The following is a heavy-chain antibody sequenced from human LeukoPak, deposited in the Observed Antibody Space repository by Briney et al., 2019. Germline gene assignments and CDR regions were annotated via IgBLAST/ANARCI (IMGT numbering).Heavy chain of an antibody. CDR3: ARAVAQGSYYYGIDV. V-gene: IGHV5-10-1*01. D-gene: IGHD6-19*01. Sequence: GESLEISCQGSGSPFTSYWISWARQLPGKGLEWMRRIDPSDSYTNYSPSFQGHVTISADRSISTAYLQWSSLKASDTAMYYCARAVAQGSYYYGIDVWGKGTTVTVSS. J-gene: IGHJ6*04. CDR2: IDPSDSYT. CDR1: GSPFTSYW.